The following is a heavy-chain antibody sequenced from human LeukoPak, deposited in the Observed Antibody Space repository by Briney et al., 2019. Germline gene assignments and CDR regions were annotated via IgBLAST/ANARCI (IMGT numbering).Heavy chain of an antibody. V-gene: IGHV3-11*01. CDR2: ISSSGSTI. CDR1: GFTFSDYY. CDR3: ARGREYQLLLAYYYGMDV. D-gene: IGHD2-2*01. Sequence: GRSLRLSCAASGFTFSDYYMSWIRQAPGKGLEWVSYISSSGSTIYYADSVKGRFTISRDNAKNSLYLQMNSLRAEDTAVYYCARGREYQLLLAYYYGMDVWGQGTTVTVSS. J-gene: IGHJ6*02.